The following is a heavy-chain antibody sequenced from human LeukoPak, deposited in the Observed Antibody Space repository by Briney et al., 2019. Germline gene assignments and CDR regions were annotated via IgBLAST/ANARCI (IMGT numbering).Heavy chain of an antibody. J-gene: IGHJ6*02. CDR3: AGDLLRLGELSTQWGWYYYGMDV. CDR1: GYTFTSYG. Sequence: ASVKVSCKASGYTFTSYGISWVRQAAGQGLEWMGCISAYNGNTNYAQKLQGRVTMTTDTSTSTAYMELRSLRSDDTAVYYCAGDLLRLGELSTQWGWYYYGMDVWGQGTTVTVSS. CDR2: ISAYNGNT. D-gene: IGHD3-16*02. V-gene: IGHV1-18*01.